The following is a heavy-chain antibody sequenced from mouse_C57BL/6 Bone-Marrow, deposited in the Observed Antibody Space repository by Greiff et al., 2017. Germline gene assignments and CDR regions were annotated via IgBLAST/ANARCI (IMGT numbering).Heavy chain of an antibody. CDR2: IWTGGGT. J-gene: IGHJ4*01. CDR1: GFSLTSYA. Sequence: VKLQESGPGLVAPSQSLSITCTVSGFSLTSYAISWVRQPPGKGLEWLGVIWTGGGTNYNSALKSRLSISKDNSKSQVFLKMNSLQTDDTARYYCARNYYYGSSYAPYAMDYWGQGTSVTVSS. CDR3: ARNYYYGSSYAPYAMDY. D-gene: IGHD1-1*01. V-gene: IGHV2-9-1*01.